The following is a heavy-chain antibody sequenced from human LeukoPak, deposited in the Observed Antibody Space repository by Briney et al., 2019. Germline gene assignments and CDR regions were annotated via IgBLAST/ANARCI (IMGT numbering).Heavy chain of an antibody. CDR2: INPNSGGT. D-gene: IGHD6-19*01. CDR1: GYTFTGYY. Sequence: ASVKVSCKASGYTFTGYYMHWVRQAPGQGLEWMGWINPNSGGTNYAQKFQGGVTMTRDTSISTAYMELSRLRSDDTAVYYCARDLLGIALAGPDLYYFDYWGQGTLVTVSS. V-gene: IGHV1-2*02. J-gene: IGHJ4*02. CDR3: ARDLLGIALAGPDLYYFDY.